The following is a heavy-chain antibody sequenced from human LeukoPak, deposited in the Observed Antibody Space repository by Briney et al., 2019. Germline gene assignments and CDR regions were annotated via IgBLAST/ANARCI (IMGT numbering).Heavy chain of an antibody. CDR1: GYTFTGYY. Sequence: ASVKVSCKASGYTFTGYYMHWVRQAPGQGLEWVGWINPNSGSTNYAQKFQGRVTMTRDTSISTAYMELSKLTSDDTAGYYCAGDLKMATIPGYWGQGTLVTVSS. J-gene: IGHJ4*02. V-gene: IGHV1-2*02. CDR2: INPNSGST. D-gene: IGHD5-24*01. CDR3: AGDLKMATIPGY.